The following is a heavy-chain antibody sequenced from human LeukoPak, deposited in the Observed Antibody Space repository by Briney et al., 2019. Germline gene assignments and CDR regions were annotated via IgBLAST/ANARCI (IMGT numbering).Heavy chain of an antibody. J-gene: IGHJ4*02. V-gene: IGHV3-30*18. CDR2: ISYDGSNK. CDR3: AKSVFGYSSGWPFDY. Sequence: PGGSLRLSCAASGFTFSSYGMHGVRQAPGKGLEWVAVISYDGSNKYYADSVKGRFTISRDISKNTLYLQMNSLRAEDTAVYYCAKSVFGYSSGWPFDYWGQGTLVTVSS. CDR1: GFTFSSYG. D-gene: IGHD6-19*01.